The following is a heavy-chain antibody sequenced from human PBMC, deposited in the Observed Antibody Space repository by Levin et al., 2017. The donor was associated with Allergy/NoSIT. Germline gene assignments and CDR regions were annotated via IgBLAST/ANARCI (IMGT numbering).Heavy chain of an antibody. J-gene: IGHJ4*02. V-gene: IGHV3-23*01. CDR2: ISGSGANT. Sequence: GGSLRLSCAASGFTFSSYAMSWVRQAPGKGLEWVSSISGSGANTYYADSVKGRFTISRDNSKNTLYLQMNSLRAEDTAVYYCARTSGFHTNVPIDYWGQGTLVTVSS. CDR1: GFTFSSYA. D-gene: IGHD3-3*01. CDR3: ARTSGFHTNVPIDY.